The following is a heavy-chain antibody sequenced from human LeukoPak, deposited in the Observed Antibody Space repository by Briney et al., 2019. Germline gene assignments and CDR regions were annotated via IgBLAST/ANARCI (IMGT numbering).Heavy chain of an antibody. Sequence: GGSLRLSCAASGFTVSSNYMSWVRQAPGKGLEWVSVIYSGGSTYYADSVKGRFTISRDNSKNTLYLQMNSLRAEDTAVYYCAKSPTSGYYDFWSGYYSYFDSWGQGTLVTVSS. V-gene: IGHV3-53*01. J-gene: IGHJ4*02. CDR2: IYSGGST. D-gene: IGHD3-3*01. CDR1: GFTVSSNY. CDR3: AKSPTSGYYDFWSGYYSYFDS.